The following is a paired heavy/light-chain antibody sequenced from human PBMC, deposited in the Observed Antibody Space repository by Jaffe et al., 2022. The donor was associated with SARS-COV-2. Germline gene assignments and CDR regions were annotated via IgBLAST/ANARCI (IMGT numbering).Heavy chain of an antibody. D-gene: IGHD6-19*01. CDR2: LYSAGST. CDR1: GFSVSSNY. Sequence: EVQLVESGGGLIQPGESLRLSCVTSGFSVSSNYMTWVRQAPGKGLEWVSSLYSAGSTYYADSVKGRFTISRDDSRNTVYLQMNNMRAEDTAVYFCARVFGSGWDKKYLQTWGQGTLVSVSS. J-gene: IGHJ1*01. V-gene: IGHV3-53*01. CDR3: ARVFGSGWDKKYLQT.
Light chain of an antibody. CDR2: KSS. CDR3: QQYETYPWT. Sequence: DIQMTQSPSTLSASVGDRVTITCRASHPISSWLAWYQQKSGKAPHLLIYKSSSLETGVPSRFSGSGSGTVFTLTISSLQPEDFATYYCQQYETYPWTFGQGTKVEIK. CDR1: HPISSW. V-gene: IGKV1-5*03. J-gene: IGKJ1*01.